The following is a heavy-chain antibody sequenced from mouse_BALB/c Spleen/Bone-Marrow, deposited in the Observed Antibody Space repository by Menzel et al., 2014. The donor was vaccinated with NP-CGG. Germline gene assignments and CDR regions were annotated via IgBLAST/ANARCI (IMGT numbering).Heavy chain of an antibody. CDR2: INPNSGGT. D-gene: IGHD1-1*02. CDR3: ARRGNYGHAMDY. J-gene: IGHJ4*01. V-gene: IGHV1-18*01. CDR1: GYTFNDYN. Sequence: VQLQQSGPEVVKPGASVKIPCTASGYTFNDYNVDWVKQSQGKSLEWIGDINPNSGGTIYNQKFKGKATVTVDKSSSTAYIELHSRTSEDTAVYYCARRGNYGHAMDYWGQGTSVTVSS.